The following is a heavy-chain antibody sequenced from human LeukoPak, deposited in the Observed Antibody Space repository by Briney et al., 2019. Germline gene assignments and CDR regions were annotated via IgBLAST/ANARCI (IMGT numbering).Heavy chain of an antibody. CDR3: ARAQKGDYYDSSGYNALDY. V-gene: IGHV3-53*04. J-gene: IGHJ4*02. D-gene: IGHD3-22*01. CDR1: GFAVSSNY. CDR2: IYSGGST. Sequence: GGSLRLSCAASGFAVSSNYMSWVRQAPGKGLEWVSVIYSGGSTYYADSVKGRFTISRHNSKNTLYLQMNSLRVEDTAVYYCARAQKGDYYDSSGYNALDYWGQGTLVTVSS.